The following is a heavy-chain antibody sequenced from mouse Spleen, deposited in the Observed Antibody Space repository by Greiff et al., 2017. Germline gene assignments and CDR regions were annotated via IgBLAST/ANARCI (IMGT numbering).Heavy chain of an antibody. CDR1: GYTFTSYT. D-gene: IGHD1-1*01. V-gene: IGHV1-4*01. CDR2: INPSSGYT. J-gene: IGHJ2*01. Sequence: QVQLQQSGAELARPGASVKMSCKASGYTFTSYTMHWVKQRPGQGLEWIGYINPSSGYTKYNQKFKDKATLTAAKSSSTAYMQLSSLTSEDSAADYCERERVLRSLDSCDYWGQGTTLTVSS. CDR3: ERERVLRSLDSCDY.